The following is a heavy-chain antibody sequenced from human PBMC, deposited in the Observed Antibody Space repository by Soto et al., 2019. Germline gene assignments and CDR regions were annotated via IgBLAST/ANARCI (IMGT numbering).Heavy chain of an antibody. Sequence: SETLSLTCAVYGGSFSGYYWSWIRQPPGKGLEWIGEINHSGSTNYNPSLKSRVTISVDTSKNQFSLKLSSVTAADTAVYYCAYGAAAGQGNWFDPWGQGTLVTVSS. V-gene: IGHV4-34*01. D-gene: IGHD6-13*01. CDR2: INHSGST. CDR3: AYGAAAGQGNWFDP. J-gene: IGHJ5*02. CDR1: GGSFSGYY.